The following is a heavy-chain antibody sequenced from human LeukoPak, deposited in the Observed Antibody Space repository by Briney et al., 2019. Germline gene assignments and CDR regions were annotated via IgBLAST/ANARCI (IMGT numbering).Heavy chain of an antibody. D-gene: IGHD3-16*01. CDR1: GFTFSSYT. J-gene: IGHJ4*02. CDR2: IKQDGNVK. CDR3: AKVGGGYIVDY. V-gene: IGHV3-7*01. Sequence: GGSLRLSCATSGFTFSSYTINWVRQAPGKGLEWVANIKQDGNVKYYVASVKGRFTISRDNAKTSVYLQMNSLRAEDTAVYYCAKVGGGYIVDYWGQGTLVTVSS.